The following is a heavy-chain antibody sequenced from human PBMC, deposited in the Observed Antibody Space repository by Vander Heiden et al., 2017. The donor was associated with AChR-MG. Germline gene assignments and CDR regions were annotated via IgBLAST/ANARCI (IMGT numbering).Heavy chain of an antibody. CDR2: INPNSGGT. CDR1: GYTFTGYY. CDR3: AREARYYDFWSGYYLLFDY. D-gene: IGHD3-3*01. J-gene: IGHJ4*02. Sequence: QVQLVQSGAEVKKPGASVKVSCKASGYTFTGYYMHWVRQAPGQGLEWMGWINPNSGGTNYAQKFQGRVTMTRDTSISTAYMELSRLRSDDTAVYYCAREARYYDFWSGYYLLFDYWGQGTLVTVSS. V-gene: IGHV1-2*02.